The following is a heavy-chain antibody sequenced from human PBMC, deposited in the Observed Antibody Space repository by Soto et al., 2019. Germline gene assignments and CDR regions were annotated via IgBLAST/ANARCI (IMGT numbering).Heavy chain of an antibody. CDR3: CVIKRRDQYSTSGYWFDP. J-gene: IGHJ5*02. CDR1: GFTFSHAW. CDR2: IKSKADGETK. Sequence: GSLRLSCAASGFTFSHAWMSWVRQAPGKGLEWVGRIKSKADGETKDYGAPVRGRFTISRDDSQDILYLHMNSLRIEDTAVYYCCVIKRRDQYSTSGYWFDPWAREPWSPSPQ. D-gene: IGHD4-4*01. V-gene: IGHV3-15*01.